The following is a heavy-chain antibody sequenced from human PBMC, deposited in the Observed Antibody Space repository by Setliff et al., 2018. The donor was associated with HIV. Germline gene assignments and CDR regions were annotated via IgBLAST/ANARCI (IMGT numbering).Heavy chain of an antibody. Sequence: PGGSLRLSCAASGFVFDDYGMSWVRQAPGKGLEWVSGINWNGGSAGYGDSLRGRFTISRDNAKNSLYLQMNSLRAEDTALYYCARDRSSYSSSFDAFDIWGQGTMVTVSS. CDR1: GFVFDDYG. V-gene: IGHV3-20*04. CDR3: ARDRSSYSSSFDAFDI. D-gene: IGHD6-6*01. J-gene: IGHJ3*02. CDR2: INWNGGSA.